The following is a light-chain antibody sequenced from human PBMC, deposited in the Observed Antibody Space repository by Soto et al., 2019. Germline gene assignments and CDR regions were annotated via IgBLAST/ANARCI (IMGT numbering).Light chain of an antibody. CDR1: QSVSSNY. J-gene: IGKJ3*01. CDR3: QQYGSPPLT. V-gene: IGKV3-20*01. CDR2: GTS. Sequence: EIVLTQSPGTLSLSPGERATLSCRASQSVSSNYLAWYQQKPGQAPRLLIYGTSSRASGIPERFSGSGSGTDFTLTISRLEPEDFAVYYCQQYGSPPLTFGPGTKVDIQ.